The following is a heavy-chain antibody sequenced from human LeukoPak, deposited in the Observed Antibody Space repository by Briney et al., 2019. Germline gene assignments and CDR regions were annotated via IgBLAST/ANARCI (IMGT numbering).Heavy chain of an antibody. CDR2: INPSGGST. Sequence: ASVKVSCKVSGYTLTELSMHWVRQAPGQGLEWMGIINPSGGSTSYAQKFQGRVTMTRDMSTSTVYMELSSLRSEDTAVYYCARDSLGDILTGPGDWGRGTLVTVSS. D-gene: IGHD3-9*01. J-gene: IGHJ4*02. CDR3: ARDSLGDILTGPGD. CDR1: GYTLTELS. V-gene: IGHV1-46*01.